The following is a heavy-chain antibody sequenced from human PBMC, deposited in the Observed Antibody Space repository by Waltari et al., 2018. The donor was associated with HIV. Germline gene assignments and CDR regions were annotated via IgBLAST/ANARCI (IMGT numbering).Heavy chain of an antibody. D-gene: IGHD6-19*01. V-gene: IGHV2-5*02. CDR1: GFSLSTSGVA. Sequence: QITLKESGPTLVKPTQTLTLTCTFSGFSLSTSGVAVSWIRQPPGKALEWLAIIYWDDEKRYSPSLRSRLTITKDTSENQVVLTMTNMDPVDTATYYCTHRGVYSSGWNNWFDPWGQGALVTVSS. J-gene: IGHJ5*02. CDR2: IYWDDEK. CDR3: THRGVYSSGWNNWFDP.